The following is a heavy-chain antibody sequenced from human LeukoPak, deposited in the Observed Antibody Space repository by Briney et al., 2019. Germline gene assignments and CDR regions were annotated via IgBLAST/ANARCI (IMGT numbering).Heavy chain of an antibody. CDR2: ISSSSSYI. CDR3: ARDRYDSSGYYLQRGYYYYGMDV. CDR1: GFTFSSYS. J-gene: IGHJ6*02. D-gene: IGHD3-22*01. V-gene: IGHV3-21*01. Sequence: GGSLRLSCAASGFTFSSYSMNWVRQAPGKGLEWVSSISSSSSYIYYADSVKGRFTISRDNAKNSLYLQMNSLRAEDTAVYYCARDRYDSSGYYLQRGYYYYGMDVWGQGTTVTVSS.